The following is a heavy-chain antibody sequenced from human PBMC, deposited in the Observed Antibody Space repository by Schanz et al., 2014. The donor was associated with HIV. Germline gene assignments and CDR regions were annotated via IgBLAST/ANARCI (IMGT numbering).Heavy chain of an antibody. CDR3: AKGQRGVVRGDIDY. Sequence: EVQLVESGGGLVQPGGSLRLSCAASGFAFNTYAMTWVRQAPGKGLEWVSTISGSGISTYYADSVKGRFTISRDNSKNTLYLQMNSLRAEDTAVYYCAKGQRGVVRGDIDYWGQGTLVTVSS. CDR2: ISGSGIST. D-gene: IGHD3-10*01. V-gene: IGHV3-23*04. CDR1: GFAFNTYA. J-gene: IGHJ4*02.